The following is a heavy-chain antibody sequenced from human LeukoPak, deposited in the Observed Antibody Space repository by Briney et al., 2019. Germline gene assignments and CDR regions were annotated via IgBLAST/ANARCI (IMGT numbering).Heavy chain of an antibody. D-gene: IGHD2-15*01. J-gene: IGHJ6*02. Sequence: GGCMRLSCAASVFTFSSYSISWVRQAPWKGREWVLDISSSGGSTYYADSVKGRFTISRDNSKNTLFLQMDSLRAEDTAVYYCAKNLYCGGGSCYPSALGMDVWGQGTTVTVSS. V-gene: IGHV3-23*01. CDR2: ISSSGGST. CDR3: AKNLYCGGGSCYPSALGMDV. CDR1: VFTFSSYS.